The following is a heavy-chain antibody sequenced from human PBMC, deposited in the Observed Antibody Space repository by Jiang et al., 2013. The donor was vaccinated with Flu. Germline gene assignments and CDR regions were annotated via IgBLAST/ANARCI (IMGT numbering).Heavy chain of an antibody. CDR3: ARDDPYSSSPGGLDY. D-gene: IGHD6-6*01. J-gene: IGHJ4*01. CDR1: GFTFSTYS. CDR2: ISSSSSYR. Sequence: VQLLESGGGLVKPGGSLRLSCAASGFTFSTYSMNWVRQAPGKGLEWVSYISSSSSYRYYADSVKGRFTISRDNAKNSVYLQMDSLRVEDAAVYYCARDDPYSSSPGGLDY. V-gene: IGHV3-21*01.